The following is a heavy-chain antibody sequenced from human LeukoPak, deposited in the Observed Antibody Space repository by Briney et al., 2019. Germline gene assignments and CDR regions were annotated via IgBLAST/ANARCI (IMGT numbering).Heavy chain of an antibody. CDR1: GFTFNTYW. D-gene: IGHD2-21*01. CDR2: IKPKTDGETT. J-gene: IGHJ4*02. V-gene: IGHV3-15*01. Sequence: PGGSLRLSCAASGFTFNTYWMSWVRQAPGKGLEWVGRIKPKTDGETTEYAAPVKDRFSISRDDSKSMMYLQMNSLKTEDTAVYYCITPLPYSAQGGQGTLVTVSS. CDR3: ITPLPYSAQ.